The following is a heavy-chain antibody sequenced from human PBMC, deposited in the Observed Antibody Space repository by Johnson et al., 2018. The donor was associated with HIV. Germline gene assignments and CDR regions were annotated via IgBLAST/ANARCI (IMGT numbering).Heavy chain of an antibody. Sequence: EWVAFIRYDGSKNNYADSVKGRFTISRDNSKNTLYLQMNSLRAEDTAVYYCAKGEGYCGGDCLDAFDIWGQGTMVIVSS. J-gene: IGHJ3*02. CDR2: IRYDGSKN. V-gene: IGHV3-30*02. D-gene: IGHD2-21*01. CDR3: AKGEGYCGGDCLDAFDI.